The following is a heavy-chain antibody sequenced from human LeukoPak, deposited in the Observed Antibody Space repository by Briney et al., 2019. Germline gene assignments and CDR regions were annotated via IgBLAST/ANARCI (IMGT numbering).Heavy chain of an antibody. Sequence: SRGSLRLSCAASGFTFSSYAMSWVRQAPGKGLEWVSAISGSGGSTYYADSVKGRFTISRDNAKNSLYLQMNSLRAEDTAVYYCARGSIARYSGSLYFDYWGQGTLVTVSS. CDR1: GFTFSSYA. CDR2: ISGSGGST. J-gene: IGHJ4*02. D-gene: IGHD1-26*01. V-gene: IGHV3-23*01. CDR3: ARGSIARYSGSLYFDY.